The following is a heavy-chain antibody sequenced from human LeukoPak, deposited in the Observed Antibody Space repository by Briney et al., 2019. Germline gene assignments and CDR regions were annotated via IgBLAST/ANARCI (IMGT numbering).Heavy chain of an antibody. J-gene: IGHJ6*02. CDR3: ATHTTYGSGSYYYYGMDV. V-gene: IGHV5-51*01. CDR2: IYPGDSDT. CDR1: GCSFTSYW. D-gene: IGHD3-10*01. Sequence: GESLKISCKGSGCSFTSYWIGWVRQMPGKGLEWMGIIYPGDSDTRYSPSFQGQVTISADKSISTAYLQWSSLKASDTAMYYCATHTTYGSGSYYYYGMDVWGQGTTVTVSS.